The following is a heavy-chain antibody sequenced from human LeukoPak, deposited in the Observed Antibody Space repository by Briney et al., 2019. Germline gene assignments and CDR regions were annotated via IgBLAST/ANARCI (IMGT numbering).Heavy chain of an antibody. CDR1: GYTFTSYY. D-gene: IGHD1-14*01. Sequence: ASVKVSCKASGYTFTSYYMHWVRQAPGQGLEWMGIINPSGGSTSYARKFQGRVTMTRDTSTSTVYMELSSLRSEDTAVYYCARAYPPNLFDPWGQGTLVTVSS. CDR3: ARAYPPNLFDP. V-gene: IGHV1-46*01. J-gene: IGHJ5*02. CDR2: INPSGGST.